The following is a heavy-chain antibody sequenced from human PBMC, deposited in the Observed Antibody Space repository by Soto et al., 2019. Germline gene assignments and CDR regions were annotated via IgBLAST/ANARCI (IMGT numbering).Heavy chain of an antibody. J-gene: IGHJ5*02. CDR3: GRVAGIRYNYGRKKCPDL. D-gene: IGHD5-18*01. V-gene: IGHV4-34*01. CDR1: CDSFNCYY. CDR2: INHSGST. Sequence: XASLSVTCGVCCDSFNCYYGSCIRTPTGKGLEWIGEINHSGSTNSNPSLKSRVTMSADTSKNQFSLKLSSVTAADTAIYYCGRVAGIRYNYGRKKCPDLWGQGTLGT.